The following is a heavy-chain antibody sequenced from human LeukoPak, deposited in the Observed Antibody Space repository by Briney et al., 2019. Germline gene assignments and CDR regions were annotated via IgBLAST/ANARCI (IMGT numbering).Heavy chain of an antibody. CDR3: ARRVANCTNGRCRPYYSDT. J-gene: IGHJ5*02. CDR1: GYSFPTYW. CDR2: IYPGDSDS. V-gene: IGHV5-51*01. D-gene: IGHD2-8*01. Sequence: GESLKISCKGSGYSFPTYWIGWVRQMPGKGLEWMGTIYPGDSDSRYSPSFQGQVTISADKSISTAYLQWSSLKASDTAMYYCARRVANCTNGRCRPYYSDTWGQGTMVTVSA.